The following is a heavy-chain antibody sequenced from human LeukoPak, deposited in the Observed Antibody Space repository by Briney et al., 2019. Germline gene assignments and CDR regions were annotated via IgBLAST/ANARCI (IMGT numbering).Heavy chain of an antibody. D-gene: IGHD3-22*01. CDR3: ARGQFSDYYDSSGYYRY. CDR1: GYTFTGYY. CDR2: INPNSGGT. V-gene: IGHV1-2*02. Sequence: ASVKVSCKASGYTFTGYYMHWVRQAPGQGLEWMGWINPNSGGTNYAQKFQGRVTMTRDTSISTAYMELSRLRSDDTAVYYCARGQFSDYYDSSGYYRYWGQGTLVTVSS. J-gene: IGHJ4*02.